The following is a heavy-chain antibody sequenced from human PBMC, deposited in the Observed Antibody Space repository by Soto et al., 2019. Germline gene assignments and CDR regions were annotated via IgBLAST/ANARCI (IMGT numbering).Heavy chain of an antibody. J-gene: IGHJ6*03. CDR2: INHSGST. D-gene: IGHD2-2*01. Sequence: PEETLSLTCAVYDGSFSGYYWSWIRQPPGKGLEWIGEINHSGSTNYNPSLKSRVTISVDTSKNQFSLKLSSVTAADTAVYYCARGLDCSSTSCYAGLEYYYYYMDVWGKGTTVTVSS. CDR1: DGSFSGYY. V-gene: IGHV4-34*01. CDR3: ARGLDCSSTSCYAGLEYYYYYMDV.